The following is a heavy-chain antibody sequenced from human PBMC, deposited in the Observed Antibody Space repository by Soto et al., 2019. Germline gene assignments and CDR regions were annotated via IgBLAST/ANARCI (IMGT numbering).Heavy chain of an antibody. CDR3: ARVGMYYDILTGYYSSWFDP. D-gene: IGHD3-9*01. CDR2: IYYSGST. J-gene: IGHJ5*02. CDR1: GGSISSGGYY. Sequence: SETLSLTCTVSGGSISSGGYYWSWIRQHPGKGLEWIGYIYYSGSTYYNPSLKSRVTISVDTSKNQFSLKLSSVTAADTAVYYCARVGMYYDILTGYYSSWFDPWGQGTLVTVSS. V-gene: IGHV4-31*03.